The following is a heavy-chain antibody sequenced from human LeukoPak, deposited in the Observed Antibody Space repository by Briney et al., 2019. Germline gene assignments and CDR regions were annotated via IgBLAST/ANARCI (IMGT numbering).Heavy chain of an antibody. D-gene: IGHD3-10*01. CDR3: ARRSNYYSGWFDP. V-gene: IGHV1-69*06. J-gene: IGHJ5*02. CDR2: IIPIFGTA. CDR1: GGTFSSYA. Sequence: SVKVSCKASGGTFSSYAISWVRQAPGQGLEWMGGIIPIFGTANYAQKFQGRVTITADKSTSTAYMELSSLRSEDTAVYYCARRSNYYSGWFDPWGQGTLVTVSS.